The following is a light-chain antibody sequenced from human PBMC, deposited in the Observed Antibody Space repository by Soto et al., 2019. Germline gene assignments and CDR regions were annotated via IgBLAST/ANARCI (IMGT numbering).Light chain of an antibody. CDR2: DAS. J-gene: IGKJ2*01. CDR1: QSVGGY. V-gene: IGKV3-11*01. Sequence: EIVLTQSPATLSLSPGERATLSCRASQSVGGYLAWYQQKPGQAPRLLIYDASNRATGIPARFSGSGSGTDFTLTISSLEPEDFAVYYCQLRSSCRGYTFGQGTKLEIK. CDR3: QLRSSCRGYT.